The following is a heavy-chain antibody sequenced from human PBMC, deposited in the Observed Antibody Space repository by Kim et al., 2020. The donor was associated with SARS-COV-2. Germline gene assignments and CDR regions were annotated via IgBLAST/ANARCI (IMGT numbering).Heavy chain of an antibody. V-gene: IGHV3-23*01. J-gene: IGHJ4*02. Sequence: PDSVKGRFTSSRDNSKSTVYLQRNSLRADDTAVYYCAKLPSRSSASFDHWGQGTLVTVSS. CDR3: AKLPSRSSASFDH. D-gene: IGHD6-13*01.